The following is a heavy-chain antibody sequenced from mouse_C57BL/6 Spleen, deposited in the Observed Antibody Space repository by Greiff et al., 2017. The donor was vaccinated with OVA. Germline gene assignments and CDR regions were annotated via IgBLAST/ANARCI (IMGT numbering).Heavy chain of an antibody. CDR2: INPNNGGT. CDR3: ARELRQGDYFYY. Sequence: EVQLQQSGPELVKPGASVKISCKASGYPFTDYYMNWVKQSHGKSLEWIGDINPNNGGTRYNQQFKGKATLTVDKSSSTAYMELRSLTSEDSAVYYCARELRQGDYFYYWGQGTTLTVSS. CDR1: GYPFTDYY. J-gene: IGHJ2*01. D-gene: IGHD2-4*01. V-gene: IGHV1-26*01.